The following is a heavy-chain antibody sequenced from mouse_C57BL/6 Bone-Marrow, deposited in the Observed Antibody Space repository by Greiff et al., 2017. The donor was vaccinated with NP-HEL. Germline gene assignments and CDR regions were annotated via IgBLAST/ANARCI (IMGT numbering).Heavy chain of an antibody. CDR3: TTSTTVVDFDY. Sequence: EVQLQESGAELVRPGASVKLSCTASGFNIQDDYMHWVKQRPEQGLEWIGWIDPENGDTEYASKFQGKATITADTSSNTAYLQLSSLTSEDTAVYYCTTSTTVVDFDYWGQGTTLTVSS. V-gene: IGHV14-4*01. D-gene: IGHD1-1*01. J-gene: IGHJ2*01. CDR2: IDPENGDT. CDR1: GFNIQDDY.